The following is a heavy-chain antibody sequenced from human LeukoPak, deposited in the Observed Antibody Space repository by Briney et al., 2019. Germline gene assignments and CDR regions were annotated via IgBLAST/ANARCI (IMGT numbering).Heavy chain of an antibody. V-gene: IGHV1-46*01. CDR3: ARDGGSEDFDY. Sequence: ASVKVSCKASGYTFTSYYMHWVRQAPGQGLEWMGIINPSGGSTSYAQKFQGRVTMTRDMSTSTVYMELSSLRSEDTAVHYCARDGGSEDFDYWGQGTLVTVSS. CDR2: INPSGGST. J-gene: IGHJ4*02. D-gene: IGHD1-26*01. CDR1: GYTFTSYY.